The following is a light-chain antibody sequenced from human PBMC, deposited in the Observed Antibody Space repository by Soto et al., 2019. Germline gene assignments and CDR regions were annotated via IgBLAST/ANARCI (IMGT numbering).Light chain of an antibody. J-gene: IGLJ1*01. V-gene: IGLV1-40*01. CDR2: GNS. Sequence: QSALTQPPSVYGAPGQRFTISCTGISSNIGAHYDVHWYQQLPGKAPKLLIYGNSNRPSGVPDRFSGSKSGTSASLAITGLQDEDEADYYWQSYDNSLSVYVFGNGKKGTV. CDR3: QSYDNSLSVYV. CDR1: SSNIGAHYD.